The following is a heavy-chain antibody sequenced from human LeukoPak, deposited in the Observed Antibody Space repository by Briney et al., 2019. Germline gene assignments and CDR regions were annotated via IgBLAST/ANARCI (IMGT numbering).Heavy chain of an antibody. CDR2: MNPNSGNT. CDR1: GYTFTSYD. Sequence: ASVKVSCKASGYTFTSYDINWVRQATGQGLEWMGWMNPNSGNTGYAQKFQGRVTMTRDTSISTAYMELSRLRSDDTAVYYCARDPYYYDSSGSTWGQGTMVTVSS. D-gene: IGHD3-22*01. J-gene: IGHJ3*01. CDR3: ARDPYYYDSSGST. V-gene: IGHV1-8*02.